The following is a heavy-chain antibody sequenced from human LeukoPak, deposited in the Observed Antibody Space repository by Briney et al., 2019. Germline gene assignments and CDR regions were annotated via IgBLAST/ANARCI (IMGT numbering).Heavy chain of an antibody. J-gene: IGHJ4*02. CDR1: GFTFSSHD. CDR2: ISSGGYTT. Sequence: SGGSLRLSCTDSGFTFSSHDMNWVRQAPGKGLEWVSYISSGGYTTRYADSVKGRFTISRDNAKNSLYLQMNSLRAEDTAVYYCAREGSSYAPSEPFYFDYWGQGTLVTVSS. CDR3: AREGSSYAPSEPFYFDY. V-gene: IGHV3-48*03. D-gene: IGHD3-10*01.